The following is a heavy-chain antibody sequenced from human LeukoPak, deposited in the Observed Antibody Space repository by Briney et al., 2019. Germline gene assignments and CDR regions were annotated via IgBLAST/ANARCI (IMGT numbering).Heavy chain of an antibody. CDR2: IYYSGST. V-gene: IGHV4-39*07. J-gene: IGHJ4*02. CDR1: GGSISSSSYY. Sequence: SETLSLTCTVSGGSISSSSYYWGWIRQPPGKELEWIGSIYYSGSTYYNPSLKSRVTMSVDTSKNQFSLKLSSVTAADTAVYYCARGRGYSSSWYYDYWGQGTLVTVSS. D-gene: IGHD6-13*01. CDR3: ARGRGYSSSWYYDY.